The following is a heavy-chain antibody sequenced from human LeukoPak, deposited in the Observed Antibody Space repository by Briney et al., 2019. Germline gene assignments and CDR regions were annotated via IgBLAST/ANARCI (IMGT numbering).Heavy chain of an antibody. V-gene: IGHV3-30-3*01. J-gene: IGHJ4*02. CDR2: ISYDGSNK. Sequence: PGRSLRLSCAASGFTFSSYEMHWVRQASGKGLEWVAVISYDGSNKYYADSVKGRFTISRDNSKNTLYLQMNSLRAEDTAVYYCALGSSSRYSSSSDYWGQGTLVTVSS. CDR3: ALGSSSRYSSSSDY. D-gene: IGHD6-13*01. CDR1: GFTFSSYE.